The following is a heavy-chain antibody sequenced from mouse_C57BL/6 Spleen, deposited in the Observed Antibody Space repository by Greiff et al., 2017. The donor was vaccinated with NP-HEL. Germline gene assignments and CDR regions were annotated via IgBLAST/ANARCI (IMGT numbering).Heavy chain of an antibody. CDR2: IDPENGDT. D-gene: IGHD3-1*01. CDR1: GFNIKDDY. V-gene: IGHV14-4*01. Sequence: EVQLQQSGAELVRLGASVKLSCTASGFNIKDDYMHWVKQRPEQGLEWIGWIDPENGDTEYASKFQGKATITADTSSNTAYLQLSSLTSEDTAVYYCTTESSGYVSFAYWGQGTLVTVSA. CDR3: TTESSGYVSFAY. J-gene: IGHJ3*01.